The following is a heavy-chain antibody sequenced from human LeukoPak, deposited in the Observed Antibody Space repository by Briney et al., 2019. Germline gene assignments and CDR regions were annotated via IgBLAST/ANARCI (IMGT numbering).Heavy chain of an antibody. Sequence: GGSLRLSCAASGFTFSSYXXXXVRQAPGKGXXXXXXXXXXXGSTYYANSVKGRFTXSRDNSKNTLYLQMGSLRAEDMAVYYCARDSSNFWSGYPNNYYFDYWGQGTLVTVS. CDR2: XXXXXGST. J-gene: IGHJ4*02. V-gene: IGHV3-64*01. CDR3: ARDSSNFWSGYPNNYYFDY. CDR1: GFTFSSYX. D-gene: IGHD3-3*01.